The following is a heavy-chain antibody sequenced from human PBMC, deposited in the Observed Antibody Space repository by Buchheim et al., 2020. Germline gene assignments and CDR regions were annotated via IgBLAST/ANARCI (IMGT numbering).Heavy chain of an antibody. CDR1: GFTFSSYA. J-gene: IGHJ4*02. CDR3: AKRPGGNYYGPFDY. CDR2: ISGAGGAT. D-gene: IGHD1-26*01. V-gene: IGHV3-23*01. Sequence: EVQLLESGGGLVQPGGSLRLSCAASGFTFSSYAMGWVRQTPGKGLQWVSAISGAGGATSYTDSVKGRFTISRVNSKNTLYLQMDSLRAEDTAVYYCAKRPGGNYYGPFDYWGQGTL.